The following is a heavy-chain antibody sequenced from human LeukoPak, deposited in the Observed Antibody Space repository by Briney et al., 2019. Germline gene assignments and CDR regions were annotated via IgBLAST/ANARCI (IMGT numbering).Heavy chain of an antibody. Sequence: ASVMVSCKVSGYTLTELSMHWVRQAPGKGLEWMGGFDPEDGETIYAQKFQGRVTMTEDTSTDTAYMELSSLRSEDTAVYYCATDQLYYDYVWGSYRRGYFDYWGQGTLVTVSS. J-gene: IGHJ4*02. D-gene: IGHD3-16*02. V-gene: IGHV1-24*01. CDR1: GYTLTELS. CDR2: FDPEDGET. CDR3: ATDQLYYDYVWGSYRRGYFDY.